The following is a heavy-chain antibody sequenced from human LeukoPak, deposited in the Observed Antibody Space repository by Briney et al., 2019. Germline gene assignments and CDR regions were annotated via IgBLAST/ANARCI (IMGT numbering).Heavy chain of an antibody. CDR3: AKDPHSSGWYLYFQH. V-gene: IGHV3-66*01. CDR1: GFTVSSNY. Sequence: GGSLRLSCAASGFTVSSNYMSWVRQAPGKGLEWASVIYSGGSTYYADSVKGRFTISRDNSKNTLYLQMNSLRAEGTAVYYCAKDPHSSGWYLYFQHWGQGTLVTVSS. CDR2: IYSGGST. D-gene: IGHD6-19*01. J-gene: IGHJ1*01.